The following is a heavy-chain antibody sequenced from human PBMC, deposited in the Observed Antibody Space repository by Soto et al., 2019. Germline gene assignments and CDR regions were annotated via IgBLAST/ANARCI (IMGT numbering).Heavy chain of an antibody. CDR3: DRLSSGWYFFDD. J-gene: IGHJ4*02. Sequence: QVQLQESGPGLVKPSQTLSLTCTVSGVSISSGGYYWSWIRQHPGKGLEWMGYIYYSGSTYYNPSLKRRVTISVDTSKNQSSLKLSSVTAADTAVYYCDRLSSGWYFFDDWGQGTLVTVSS. CDR1: GVSISSGGYY. D-gene: IGHD6-19*01. CDR2: IYYSGST. V-gene: IGHV4-31*03.